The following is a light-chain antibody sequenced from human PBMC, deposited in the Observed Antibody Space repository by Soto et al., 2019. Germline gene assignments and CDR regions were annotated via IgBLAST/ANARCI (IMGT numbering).Light chain of an antibody. Sequence: DVEMTQSPLSLPDTLGQPASISCRSSQSLVDSDGNTYLNWFHQRPGQSPRRLIYWVSYRDSGVPDRFSGSGSGTDFTLKISRVEAEDIGVYYCMQGTHWPRTFGQGTRVEVK. CDR3: MQGTHWPRT. V-gene: IGKV2-30*01. CDR1: QSLVDSDGNTY. J-gene: IGKJ1*01. CDR2: WVS.